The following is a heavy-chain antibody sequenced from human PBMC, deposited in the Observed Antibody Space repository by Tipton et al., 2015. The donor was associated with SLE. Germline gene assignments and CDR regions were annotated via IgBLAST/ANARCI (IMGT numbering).Heavy chain of an antibody. Sequence: SLRLSCAASGLSLRTYAMSWVRQAPGQGLEWVSAISGGDGTNTLYADSVKGRFTISRDSSENTLYLQLNSLRPEDTAVYYCARDFTGPKDYWGQGTLVTVSS. D-gene: IGHD1-7*01. J-gene: IGHJ4*02. CDR1: GLSLRTYA. CDR3: ARDFTGPKDY. CDR2: ISGGDGTNT. V-gene: IGHV3-23*01.